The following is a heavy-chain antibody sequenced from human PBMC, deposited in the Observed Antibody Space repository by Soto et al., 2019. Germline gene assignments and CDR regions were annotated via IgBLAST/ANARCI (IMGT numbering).Heavy chain of an antibody. Sequence: SETLSLTCTVSGGSISSYYWSWIRQPPGKGLEWIGYIYYSGSTNYNPSLKSRVTISVDTSKNQFSLKLSSVTAADTAVYYCARDQYDILTGRLLNWFDPWGQGTLVTVSS. V-gene: IGHV4-59*01. J-gene: IGHJ5*02. CDR1: GGSISSYY. D-gene: IGHD3-9*01. CDR3: ARDQYDILTGRLLNWFDP. CDR2: IYYSGST.